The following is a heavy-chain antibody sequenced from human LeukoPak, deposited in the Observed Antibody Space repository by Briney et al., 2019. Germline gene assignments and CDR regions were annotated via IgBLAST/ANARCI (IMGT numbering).Heavy chain of an antibody. J-gene: IGHJ4*02. CDR1: GGSISSYY. Sequence: SETLSLTCTVSGGSISSYYWSWIRQPPGKGLEWIGYIHYSGSTNHNPSLKSRVTISVDTSKNQFSLKLSSVTAADTAVYFCARFPYFEGFDYWGQGTQVIVSS. V-gene: IGHV4-59*08. D-gene: IGHD3-9*01. CDR2: IHYSGST. CDR3: ARFPYFEGFDY.